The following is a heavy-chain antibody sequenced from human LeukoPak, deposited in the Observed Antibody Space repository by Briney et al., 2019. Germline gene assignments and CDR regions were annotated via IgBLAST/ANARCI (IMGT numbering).Heavy chain of an antibody. CDR2: ISSGSSSI. CDR3: ARANWGSFDS. CDR1: GFTFSIFS. V-gene: IGHV3-48*02. J-gene: IGHJ4*02. Sequence: PGGSLRLSCAASGFTFSIFSMNGVRQAPGKGLEWVSYISSGSSSIYYTDSVKGRFTISRDNAKNSLYLQMNSLRDEDTAVYYCARANWGSFDSWGQGTLVTVSS. D-gene: IGHD7-27*01.